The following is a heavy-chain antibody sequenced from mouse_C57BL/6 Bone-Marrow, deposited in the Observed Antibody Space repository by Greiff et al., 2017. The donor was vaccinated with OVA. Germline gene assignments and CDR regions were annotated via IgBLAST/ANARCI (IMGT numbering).Heavy chain of an antibody. V-gene: IGHV1-55*01. CDR1: GYTFTSYW. J-gene: IGHJ2*01. CDR2: IYPGSGST. CDR3: AIWDPYRGYFDY. D-gene: IGHD4-1*01. Sequence: QVQLQQPGAELVKPGASVKMSCKASGYTFTSYWITWVKQRPGQGLEWIGDIYPGSGSTNYNEKFKSKATLTVDTSSSTAYMQLSSLTSEDSAVYYCAIWDPYRGYFDYWGQGTTLTVSS.